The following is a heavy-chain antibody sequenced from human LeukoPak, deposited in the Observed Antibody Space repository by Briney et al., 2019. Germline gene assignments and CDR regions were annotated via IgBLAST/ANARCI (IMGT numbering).Heavy chain of an antibody. CDR3: AKGYYGDYYFDY. V-gene: IGHV3-7*01. J-gene: IGHJ4*02. CDR1: GFTFSSYR. D-gene: IGHD4-17*01. Sequence: GGSLRLSCAASGFTFSSYRMNWVRQAPGKGLEGVANIKQDGSEKYYVDSVKGRFTVSRDNAKNSLFLQMNSLRAEDTAVYYCAKGYYGDYYFDYWGQGTLVTVSS. CDR2: IKQDGSEK.